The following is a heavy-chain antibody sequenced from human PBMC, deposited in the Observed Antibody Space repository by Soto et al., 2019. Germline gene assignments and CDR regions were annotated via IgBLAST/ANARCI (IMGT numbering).Heavy chain of an antibody. J-gene: IGHJ3*02. CDR3: ARIGREKYYADAFDI. CDR1: GFSLSNARMG. V-gene: IGHV2-26*01. D-gene: IGHD1-26*01. CDR2: IFSNDEK. Sequence: QVTLKESGPVLVKPTETLTLTCTVSGFSLSNARMGVSWIRQPPGKALEWLAHIFSNDEKSYSTSLKSRLTIXXDXSXXQVVLTMTNMDPVDTATYYCARIGREKYYADAFDIWGQGTMVTVSS.